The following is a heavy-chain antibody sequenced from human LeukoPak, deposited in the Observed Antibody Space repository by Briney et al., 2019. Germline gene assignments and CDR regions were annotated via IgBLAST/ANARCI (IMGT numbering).Heavy chain of an antibody. Sequence: GGSLRLSCAASGFNLRDYYMTWIRQAPGKGLEWISFSSGSASSFDYADSVKGRFTISRDNSKNTLYLQMNSLRAEDTAVYYCARVPRMGAPYYFDYWGQGTLVTVSS. J-gene: IGHJ4*02. CDR3: ARVPRMGAPYYFDY. CDR1: GFNLRDYY. CDR2: SSGSASSF. D-gene: IGHD1-26*01. V-gene: IGHV3-11*04.